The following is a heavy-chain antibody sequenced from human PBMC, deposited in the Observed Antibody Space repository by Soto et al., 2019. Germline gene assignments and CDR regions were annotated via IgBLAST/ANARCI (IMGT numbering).Heavy chain of an antibody. D-gene: IGHD3-3*01. J-gene: IGHJ6*02. Sequence: EVQLVESGGGPVKPGGSLRLTCAASGFVFRSYSMNWVRQAPGKGLEWVSSISSTTTYIYYADSVKGRFTISRDNAENSLYLQMNSLRAEDTAVYFCTRDNYDFWSDYYEYYYYGMDVWGQGTTVTVS. V-gene: IGHV3-21*02. CDR1: GFVFRSYS. CDR2: ISSTTTYI. CDR3: TRDNYDFWSDYYEYYYYGMDV.